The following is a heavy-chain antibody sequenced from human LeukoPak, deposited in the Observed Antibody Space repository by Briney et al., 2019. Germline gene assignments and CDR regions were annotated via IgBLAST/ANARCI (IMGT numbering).Heavy chain of an antibody. Sequence: SETLSLTCTVSGYSISSGYYWGWIRQSPGKGLEWIGSISHSGTTYYNPSLKSRVTISVDTSKNHFSLNLNSVTATDTGAYYCARDVAQANYDTSGYPFDYWGQGILVTVSS. J-gene: IGHJ4*02. V-gene: IGHV4-38-2*02. D-gene: IGHD3-22*01. CDR1: GYSISSGYY. CDR3: ARDVAQANYDTSGYPFDY. CDR2: ISHSGTT.